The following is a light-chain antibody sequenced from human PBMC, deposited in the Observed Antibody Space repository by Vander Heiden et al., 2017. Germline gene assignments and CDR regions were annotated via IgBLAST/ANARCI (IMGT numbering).Light chain of an antibody. CDR2: AAS. J-gene: IGKJ1*01. V-gene: IGKV1-9*01. CDR3: QQLNSYSWT. Sequence: TQSPSFLSASVGDRVTISCRASQGISSYLAWYQQKPGKAPKLLIYAASTLQSGVPSRFSGSGSGTEFTLTISSLQPEDFATYYCQQLNSYSWTFGQGTKVEIK. CDR1: QGISSY.